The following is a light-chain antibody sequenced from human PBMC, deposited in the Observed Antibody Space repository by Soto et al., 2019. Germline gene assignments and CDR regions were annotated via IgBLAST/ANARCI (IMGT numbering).Light chain of an antibody. J-gene: IGKJ4*01. CDR3: HQYGSSPLT. CDR2: GAS. V-gene: IGKV3-20*01. Sequence: EIVLTQSPGTLSSSPGERATLSCRASQSVSSSYLAWYQQKPGQAPRLLIYGASSKATGIPDRVSGSGSGTDFTLTISRLEPEDFAVYYCHQYGSSPLTFGGGTKVEIK. CDR1: QSVSSSY.